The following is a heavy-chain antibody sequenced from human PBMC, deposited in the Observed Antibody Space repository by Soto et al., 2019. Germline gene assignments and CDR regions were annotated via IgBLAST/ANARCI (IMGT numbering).Heavy chain of an antibody. D-gene: IGHD6-19*01. CDR3: AKMYSSGWSPIHDH. CDR1: GFTFSNYA. CDR2: VSGDGRGT. V-gene: IGHV3-23*01. J-gene: IGHJ4*02. Sequence: GGSLRLSCAASGFTFSNYAVTWVRQAPGRGLEWVSSVSGDGRGTRYADSVRGRFTISRDNSKNTLYLQMNSLRTEDTAVYYCAKMYSSGWSPIHDHSGQGTLVTVSS.